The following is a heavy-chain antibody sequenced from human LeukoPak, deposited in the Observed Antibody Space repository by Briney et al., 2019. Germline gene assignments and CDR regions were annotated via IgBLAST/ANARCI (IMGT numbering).Heavy chain of an antibody. Sequence: SQTLSLTCAISGDSVSSNSAAWNWIRQSPSRGLEWLGRTYYRSKWYNDYAVSVKGRITINPDTSKNQFSLQLNSVTPEDTAVYYCAREPDLRYCSGGSCYVTWFDPWGQGTLVTVSS. V-gene: IGHV6-1*01. D-gene: IGHD2-15*01. CDR2: TYYRSKWYN. CDR1: GDSVSSNSAA. CDR3: AREPDLRYCSGGSCYVTWFDP. J-gene: IGHJ5*02.